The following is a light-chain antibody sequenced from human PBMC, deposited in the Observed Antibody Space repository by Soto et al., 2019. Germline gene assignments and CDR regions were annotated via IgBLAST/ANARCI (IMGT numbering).Light chain of an antibody. CDR1: SSDVGGYNY. CDR2: DVS. Sequence: QSALTQPASVSGSPGQSITISYTGTSSDVGGYNYVSWYQQHPGKAPKLMISDVSNRPSGVSNRFSGSKSGNTASLTISGLQAEDEADYYCCSYTSSSTPVVFGGGTKLTVL. J-gene: IGLJ2*01. V-gene: IGLV2-14*03. CDR3: CSYTSSSTPVV.